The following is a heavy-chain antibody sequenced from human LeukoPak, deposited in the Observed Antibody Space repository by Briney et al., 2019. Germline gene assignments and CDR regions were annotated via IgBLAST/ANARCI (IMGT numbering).Heavy chain of an antibody. J-gene: IGHJ4*02. V-gene: IGHV3-74*01. CDR1: GFAFSSYV. CDR3: ARDWVYKIDY. Sequence: GGSLRLSCETAGFAFSSYVMHWVRRTPGKGLVWVSRISHDGIISYADSVKGRFTISRDNAKNTLTLQMNSLRVEDTAVYFCARDWVYKIDYWGRGTLVTVSS. CDR2: ISHDGII. D-gene: IGHD5-24*01.